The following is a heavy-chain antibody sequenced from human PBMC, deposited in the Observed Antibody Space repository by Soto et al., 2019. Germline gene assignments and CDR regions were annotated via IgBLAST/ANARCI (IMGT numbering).Heavy chain of an antibody. CDR3: ATRLTVFGLPIPPFDL. Sequence: SETLSLTWAVYGGSVNGYYWNWIRQPPGKGLEWIGEINHTGGTHYNPSLNSRVTMSVDTSKNQFSLRLSSVTAADTPISYCATRLTVFGLPIPPFDLWSQGTQVTVSS. CDR2: INHTGGT. V-gene: IGHV4-34*01. D-gene: IGHD3-3*01. CDR1: GGSVNGYY. J-gene: IGHJ5*02.